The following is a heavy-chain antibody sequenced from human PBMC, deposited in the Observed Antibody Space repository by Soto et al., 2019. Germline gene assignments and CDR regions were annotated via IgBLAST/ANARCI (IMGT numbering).Heavy chain of an antibody. V-gene: IGHV3-30-3*01. CDR2: ISYDGSNK. J-gene: IGHJ1*01. CDR3: ASSYDSSGYYRFQE. CDR1: GFTFSSYA. Sequence: QVQLVGSGGGVVQPGRSLRLSCAASGFTFSSYAMHWVRQAPGKGLEWVAVISYDGSNKYYADSVKGRFTISRDNSKNTLYLQMNSLRAEDTAVYYCASSYDSSGYYRFQEWGQGTLVTVSS. D-gene: IGHD3-22*01.